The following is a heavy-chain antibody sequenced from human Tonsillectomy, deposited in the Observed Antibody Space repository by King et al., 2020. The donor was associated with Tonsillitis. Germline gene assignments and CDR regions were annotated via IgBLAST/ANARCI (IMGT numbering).Heavy chain of an antibody. J-gene: IGHJ3*02. CDR1: GFTVSSNY. V-gene: IGHV3-53*01. D-gene: IGHD2-21*02. CDR2: IYSGGST. CDR3: ARDRCGGDCCPDAFDI. Sequence: VQLVESGGGLMQPGGSLRLSCAASGFTVSSNYMSWVRQAPGKGLEWVAVIYSGGSTYYADSVKGRFTISRDNSKNTLYLQMNSLRSEDTAVYYCARDRCGGDCCPDAFDIWGQGTMVTVSS.